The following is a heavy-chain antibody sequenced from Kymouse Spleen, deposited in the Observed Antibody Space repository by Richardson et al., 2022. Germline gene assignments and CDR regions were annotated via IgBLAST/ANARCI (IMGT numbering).Heavy chain of an antibody. CDR3: ARITGTFYFDY. CDR2: INHSGST. J-gene: IGHJ4*02. D-gene: IGHD1-7*01. Sequence: QVQLQQWGAGLLKPSETLSLTCAVYGGSFSGYYWSWIRQPPGKGLEWIGEINHSGSTNYNPSLKSRVTISVDTSKNQFSLKLSSVTAADTAVYYCARITGTFYFDYWGQGTLVTVSS. CDR1: GGSFSGYY. V-gene: IGHV4-34*01.